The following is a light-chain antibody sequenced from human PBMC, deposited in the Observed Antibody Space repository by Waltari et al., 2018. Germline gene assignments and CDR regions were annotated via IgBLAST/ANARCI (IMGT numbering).Light chain of an antibody. CDR2: DAS. J-gene: IGKJ3*01. CDR3: QQRSNFT. Sequence: EIVLTQSPATLSLSPGERATLSCRASQSVSSYLAWYQQKPGQAPRLLIYDASNRATGTPARFSGSGSGTDFTLTISSLEPEDFAVYYCQQRSNFTFGPGTKVDIK. V-gene: IGKV3-11*01. CDR1: QSVSSY.